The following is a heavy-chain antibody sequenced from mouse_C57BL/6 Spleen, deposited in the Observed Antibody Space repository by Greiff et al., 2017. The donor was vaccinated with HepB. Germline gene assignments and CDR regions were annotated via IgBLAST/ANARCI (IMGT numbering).Heavy chain of an antibody. J-gene: IGHJ2*01. V-gene: IGHV1-78*01. CDR1: GYTFTDHT. Sequence: VQLQQSDAELVKPGASVKISCKVSGYTFTDHTIHWMKQRPEQGLEWIGYIYPRDGSTKYNEKFKGKATLTADKSSSTAYMQLNSLTSEDSAVYFWARRYGSIPYYLDYWGQSTTLTVSS. D-gene: IGHD1-1*01. CDR3: ARRYGSIPYYLDY. CDR2: IYPRDGST.